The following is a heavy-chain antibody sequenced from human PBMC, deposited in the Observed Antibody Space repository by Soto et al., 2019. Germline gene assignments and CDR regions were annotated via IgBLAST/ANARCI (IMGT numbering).Heavy chain of an antibody. CDR2: ISHDGRNK. J-gene: IGHJ3*01. Sequence: QVQLVESGGGVVQPGKSVRLSCAASGFIFSNYAMHWARQAPGKGLEWVADISHDGRNKYHADSVGGRFTISRDNSKNTLYLQMDSLTAEDTALYYCAKLPDTILGLSVAHDAFAFWGQGTTVTVSS. CDR3: AKLPDTILGLSVAHDAFAF. D-gene: IGHD2-2*01. V-gene: IGHV3-30*18. CDR1: GFIFSNYA.